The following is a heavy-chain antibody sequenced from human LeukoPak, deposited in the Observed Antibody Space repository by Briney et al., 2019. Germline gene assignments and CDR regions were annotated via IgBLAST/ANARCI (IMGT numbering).Heavy chain of an antibody. J-gene: IGHJ6*04. V-gene: IGHV3-7*01. CDR2: IKQDGSEK. D-gene: IGHD3-10*01. CDR1: GFTFSSYW. Sequence: GGSLRLSCAASGFTFSSYWMSWVRQAPGKGLEWVANIKQDGSEKYYVDSVKGRFTISRDNAKNSLYLQMNSLRVEDRAVYYCARGGASVPPKQIRAASLSEVLMRVRELKSYQFYLDVWGKGTTVTVSS. CDR3: ARGGASVPPKQIRAASLSEVLMRVRELKSYQFYLDV.